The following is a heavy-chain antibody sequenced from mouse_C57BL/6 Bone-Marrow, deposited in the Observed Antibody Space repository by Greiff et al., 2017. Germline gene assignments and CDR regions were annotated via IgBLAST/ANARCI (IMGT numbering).Heavy chain of an antibody. V-gene: IGHV5-4*03. J-gene: IGHJ2*01. CDR3: AGTGHYFDY. CDR1: GFTFSSYA. Sequence: EVKLMESGGGLVKPGGSLKLSCAASGFTFSSYAMSWVRQTPEKRLEWVATISDGGSYTYYPDNVKGRFTTSRDNANNNLYLQMSHLKSEDTAMYYCAGTGHYFDYWGQGTTLTVSS. D-gene: IGHD4-1*01. CDR2: ISDGGSYT.